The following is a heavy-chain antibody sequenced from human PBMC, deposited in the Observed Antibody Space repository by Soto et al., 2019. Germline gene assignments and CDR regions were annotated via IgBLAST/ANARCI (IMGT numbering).Heavy chain of an antibody. CDR3: ARASTGELWVCANGFDP. D-gene: IGHD3-16*01. Sequence: QVQLQESGPGLVKPSQTLSLTCTVSGGSISSGDNYWSWLRQPPGKGLEWIGFIYYSGGTYYKPSLKSRVTISVATSKDMCSLNLSSVTAADTAVYYCARASTGELWVCANGFDPWGPGTLVTVSS. CDR1: GGSISSGDNY. J-gene: IGHJ5*02. CDR2: IYYSGGT. V-gene: IGHV4-30-4*01.